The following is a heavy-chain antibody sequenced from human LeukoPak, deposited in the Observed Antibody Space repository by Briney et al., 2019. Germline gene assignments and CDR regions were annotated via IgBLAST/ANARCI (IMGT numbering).Heavy chain of an antibody. CDR2: ISSNGGST. J-gene: IGHJ4*02. Sequence: GGSLRLSCAASGFTFSSYAMHWVRQAPGKGLEYVSAISSNGGSTYYANSVKGRFTISRDNSKNTLYLQMGSLRAEDMAVYYCARAHYYYDSSGYQAFDYWGQGTLVTVSS. CDR1: GFTFSSYA. V-gene: IGHV3-64*01. D-gene: IGHD3-22*01. CDR3: ARAHYYYDSSGYQAFDY.